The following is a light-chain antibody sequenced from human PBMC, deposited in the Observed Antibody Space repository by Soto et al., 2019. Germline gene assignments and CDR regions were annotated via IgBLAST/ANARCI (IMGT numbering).Light chain of an antibody. CDR1: QSISNY. CDR3: QQSYSTPRT. CDR2: AAS. Sequence: DIQMTQSPSSLSASVGDRVTITCRASQSISNYLNWYQQKPGKAPKLLMYAASSLQSGVPSRFSGSGSWTDFTRTISSLQPEDFATYYCQQSYSTPRTFGQGTKVEIK. J-gene: IGKJ1*01. V-gene: IGKV1-39*01.